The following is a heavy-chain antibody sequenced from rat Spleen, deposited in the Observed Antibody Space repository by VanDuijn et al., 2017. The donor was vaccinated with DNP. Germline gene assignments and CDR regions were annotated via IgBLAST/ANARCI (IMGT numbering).Heavy chain of an antibody. CDR1: GFTFSTYW. Sequence: EVQLVETGGGLVPPGRSLKLSCVASGFTFSTYWMFWIRQAPGKGLEWVASINPDGSNTYCQDSVKGRFTISIDTAENTVFLEMNSLRSEETETYYCTKDLQWYAMDAWGQGTSVTVSS. J-gene: IGHJ4*01. D-gene: IGHD3-2*01. CDR2: INPDGSNT. V-gene: IGHV5-58*01. CDR3: TKDLQWYAMDA.